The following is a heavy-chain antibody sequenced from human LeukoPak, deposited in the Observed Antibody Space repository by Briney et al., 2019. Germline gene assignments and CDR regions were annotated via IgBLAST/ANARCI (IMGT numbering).Heavy chain of an antibody. V-gene: IGHV1-69*04. CDR1: GGTFSSYA. CDR2: IIPILGIA. Sequence: SVTVSCKASGGTFSSYAISWVRQAPGQGLEWMGRIIPILGIANYAQKFQGRVTITADKSTSTAYMELSSLRSEDTAVYYCAIRRGYSGYDSLEISDYWGQGTLVTVSS. CDR3: AIRRGYSGYDSLEISDY. J-gene: IGHJ4*02. D-gene: IGHD5-12*01.